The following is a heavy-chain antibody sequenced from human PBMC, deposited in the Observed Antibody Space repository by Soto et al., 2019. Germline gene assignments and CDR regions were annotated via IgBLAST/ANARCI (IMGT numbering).Heavy chain of an antibody. Sequence: XSVKVSCKGSGFTFTNHFFHWVRQAPGQRLEWMGWINPHSGATNYEKKFQGRLTLTRDTSISTAYMELSRLTSDDTAVYYCATIFGGALDHWGQGNLVTVSS. CDR1: GFTFTNHF. V-gene: IGHV1-2*02. D-gene: IGHD3-3*01. CDR3: ATIFGGALDH. J-gene: IGHJ4*02. CDR2: INPHSGAT.